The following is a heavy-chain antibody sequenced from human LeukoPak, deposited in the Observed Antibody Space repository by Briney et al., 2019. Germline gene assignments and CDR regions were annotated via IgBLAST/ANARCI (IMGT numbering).Heavy chain of an antibody. V-gene: IGHV3-30*02. CDR1: GFTFSSYG. CDR3: AKVIYGGDLYYYYYYYMDV. J-gene: IGHJ6*03. Sequence: GGSLRLSCAASGFTFSSYGMHWVRQAPGKGLEWVAFIRYDGSNKYYADSVKGRFTISRDNSKNTLYLQMNSLRAEDTAVYYCAKVIYGGDLYYYYYYYMDVWGKGTTVTISS. CDR2: IRYDGSNK. D-gene: IGHD2-21*02.